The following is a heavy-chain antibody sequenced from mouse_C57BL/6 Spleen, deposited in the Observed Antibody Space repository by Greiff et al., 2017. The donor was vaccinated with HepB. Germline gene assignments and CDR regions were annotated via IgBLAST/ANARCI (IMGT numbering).Heavy chain of an antibody. CDR2: IHPNSGST. CDR3: ARGGMVTTRGTDY. D-gene: IGHD2-2*01. V-gene: IGHV1-64*01. CDR1: GYTFTSYW. Sequence: VQLQESGAELVKPGASVKLSCKASGYTFTSYWMHWVKQRPGQGLEWIGMIHPNSGSTNYNEKFKSKATLTVDKSSSTAYMQLSSLTSEDSAVYYCARGGMVTTRGTDYWGQGTTLTVSS. J-gene: IGHJ2*01.